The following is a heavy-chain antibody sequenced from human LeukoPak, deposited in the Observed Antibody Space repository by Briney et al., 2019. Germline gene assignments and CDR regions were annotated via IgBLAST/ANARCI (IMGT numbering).Heavy chain of an antibody. Sequence: RGESLKISCKGSGYSFTTYWIGWVRQMPGKGPEWMGIIYPGDSDTRYSPSFKGQVTISADRSVTTAYLQWSSLKASDTAIYYCARAPPSISNPRHFDLWGRGTLVTVSP. CDR2: IYPGDSDT. CDR1: GYSFTTYW. D-gene: IGHD6-6*01. J-gene: IGHJ2*01. CDR3: ARAPPSISNPRHFDL. V-gene: IGHV5-51*01.